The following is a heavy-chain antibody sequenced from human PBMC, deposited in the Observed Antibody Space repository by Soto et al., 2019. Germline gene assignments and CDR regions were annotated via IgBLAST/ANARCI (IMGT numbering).Heavy chain of an antibody. CDR2: IWYDGSNK. D-gene: IGHD3-3*01. J-gene: IGHJ4*02. V-gene: IGHV3-33*01. CDR1: GFTFSSYG. CDR3: ARDKFRMVFGVCTPTGLQDY. Sequence: GGSLRLSCAASGFTFSSYGMHWVRQAPGKGLEWVAVIWYDGSNKYYADSVKGRFTISRDNSKNTLYLQMNSLRAEDTAVYYCARDKFRMVFGVCTPTGLQDYWGQSTQGTVSS.